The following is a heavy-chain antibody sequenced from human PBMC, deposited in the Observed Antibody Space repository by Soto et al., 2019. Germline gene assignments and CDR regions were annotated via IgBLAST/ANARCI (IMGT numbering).Heavy chain of an antibody. CDR3: ARDHFLLRYFDWSYYYYYGMDV. J-gene: IGHJ6*02. V-gene: IGHV1-46*01. D-gene: IGHD3-9*01. CDR1: GYTFTSYY. CDR2: INPSGGST. Sequence: ASVKGSCKASGYTFTSYYMHWVRQAPGQGLEWMGIINPSGGSTSYAQKFQGRVTMTRDTSTSTVYMELSSLRSEDTAVYYCARDHFLLRYFDWSYYYYYGMDVWGQGTTVTV.